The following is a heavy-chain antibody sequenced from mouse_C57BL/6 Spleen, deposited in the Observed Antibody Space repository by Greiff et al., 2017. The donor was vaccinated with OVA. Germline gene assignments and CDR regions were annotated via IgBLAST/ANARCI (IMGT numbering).Heavy chain of an antibody. Sequence: QVQLKQSGAELVRPCPSVTLSCHASGYSFTHYEMHWVKQTPVHGLEWIGAIDPETGGTAYNQKFKGKAILTADKSSSTAYMELSSLTSEDSAIYYCARSGGYYESYYFDDWGKGTTLTVSS. D-gene: IGHD2-3*01. J-gene: IGHJ2*01. CDR2: IDPETGGT. CDR1: GYSFTHYE. CDR3: ARSGGYYESYYFDD. V-gene: IGHV1-15*01.